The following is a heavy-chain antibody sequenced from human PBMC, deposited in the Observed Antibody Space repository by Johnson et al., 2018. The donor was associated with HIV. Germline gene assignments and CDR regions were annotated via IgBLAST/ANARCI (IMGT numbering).Heavy chain of an antibody. Sequence: VQLVESGGGLVQPGRSLRLSCAASGFTFDDYAMHWVRQAPGKGLEWVSGISWTSGSICYADSVKGRFPISRDNAKNSLYLQRNSLRAEYPAVYYCAQRGERGAFDIWGQGTMVTVSS. V-gene: IGHV3-9*01. J-gene: IGHJ3*02. D-gene: IGHD3-10*01. CDR3: AQRGERGAFDI. CDR1: GFTFDDYA. CDR2: ISWTSGSI.